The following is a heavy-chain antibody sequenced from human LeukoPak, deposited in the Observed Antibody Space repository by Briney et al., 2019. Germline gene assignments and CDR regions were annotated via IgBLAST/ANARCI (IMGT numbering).Heavy chain of an antibody. Sequence: GGSLRLSCAASGFTFDSNSMSWVRQAPGKGLEWVANIKQDGSEKYYVDSVKGRFTISRDNAKNSLYLQMNSLRAEDTAVYYCAKNWGSLDYWGQGTLVTVSS. J-gene: IGHJ4*02. CDR2: IKQDGSEK. D-gene: IGHD7-27*01. CDR3: AKNWGSLDY. CDR1: GFTFDSNS. V-gene: IGHV3-7*01.